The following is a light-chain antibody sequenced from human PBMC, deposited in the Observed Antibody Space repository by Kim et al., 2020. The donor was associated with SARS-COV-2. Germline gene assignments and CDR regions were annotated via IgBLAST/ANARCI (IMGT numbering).Light chain of an antibody. CDR1: NIGSKS. CDR2: YDS. V-gene: IGLV3-21*04. CDR3: QVWDSSSDHHV. J-gene: IGLJ3*02. Sequence: APGKTARITCGGNNIGSKSVHWYQQKPGQAPVLVIYYDSDRPSGIPERFSGSNSGNTATLTISRVEAGDDADYYCQVWDSSSDHHVFGGGTQLTVL.